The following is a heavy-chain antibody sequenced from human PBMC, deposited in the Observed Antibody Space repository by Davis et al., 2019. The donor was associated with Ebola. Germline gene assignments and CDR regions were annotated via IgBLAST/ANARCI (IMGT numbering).Heavy chain of an antibody. CDR2: MNPNSGNT. J-gene: IGHJ4*02. CDR1: GYTFTSYD. D-gene: IGHD6-13*01. CDR3: ARDGYLFDY. Sequence: ASVKASFKASGYTFTSYDINWVRQATGQGLEWMGWMNPNSGNTGYAQKFQGRVTMNRNNSKSTAYMELSSLSSEDTAVYYCARDGYLFDYWGQGTLVTVSS. V-gene: IGHV1-8*01.